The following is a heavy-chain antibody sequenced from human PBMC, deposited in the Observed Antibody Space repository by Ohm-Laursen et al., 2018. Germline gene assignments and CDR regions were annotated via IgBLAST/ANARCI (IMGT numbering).Heavy chain of an antibody. Sequence: TLSLTCTVSGGIISSHYWSWIRQPPGKGLEYIGYIYYSGSTNYNPSLKSRVTISVDTSKNQFSLKLSSVTAADTAVYYCARDRMGATIGYFDLWGRGTLVTVSS. V-gene: IGHV4-59*11. J-gene: IGHJ2*01. CDR1: GGIISSHY. D-gene: IGHD1-26*01. CDR2: IYYSGST. CDR3: ARDRMGATIGYFDL.